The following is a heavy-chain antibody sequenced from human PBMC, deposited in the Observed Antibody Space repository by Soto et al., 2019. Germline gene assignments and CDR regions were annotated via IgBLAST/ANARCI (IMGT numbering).Heavy chain of an antibody. CDR2: ISAYNGNT. D-gene: IGHD5-18*01. CDR1: GYTFTSYG. J-gene: IGHJ4*02. CDR3: ARENRAYSYGDTGDY. V-gene: IGHV1-18*01. Sequence: ASVKVSCKASGYTFTSYGISWVRQAPGQGLEWMGWISAYNGNTNYAQKLQGRVTMTTDTSTITAYMELRSLRSDDTAVYYCARENRAYSYGDTGDYLGQGTLVTVSS.